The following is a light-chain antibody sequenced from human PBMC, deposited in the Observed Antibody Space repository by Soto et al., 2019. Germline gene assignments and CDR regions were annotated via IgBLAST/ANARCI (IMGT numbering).Light chain of an antibody. J-gene: IGKJ1*01. CDR3: QQYNSYPWT. V-gene: IGKV1-5*01. Sequence: DRQMTQYPSTLSASVGDRVTITCRASQSISSWLAWYQQKPGKAPKLLIYDASSLESGVPSRFSGSGSGTEFTLTISSLQPDDFATYYCQQYNSYPWTFGQGTKVEIK. CDR1: QSISSW. CDR2: DAS.